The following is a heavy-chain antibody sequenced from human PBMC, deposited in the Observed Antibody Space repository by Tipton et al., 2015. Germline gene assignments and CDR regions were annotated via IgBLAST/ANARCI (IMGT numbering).Heavy chain of an antibody. V-gene: IGHV4-4*07. D-gene: IGHD3-22*01. Sequence: TLSLTCTVSGGSISTDYWSWIRQSAGKGLEWIGRISSSGYTNYNPSLKSRVTMSVDTSKNQFSLGLSSVTAADTALYYCARDTIYISDYSFPVFTHWGQGTPVTVSS. CDR1: GGSISTDY. J-gene: IGHJ4*02. CDR2: ISSSGYT. CDR3: ARDTIYISDYSFPVFTH.